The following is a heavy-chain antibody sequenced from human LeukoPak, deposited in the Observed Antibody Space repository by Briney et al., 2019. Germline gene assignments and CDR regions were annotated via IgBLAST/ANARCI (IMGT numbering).Heavy chain of an antibody. J-gene: IGHJ3*01. Sequence: GGSLRLSCAASGFTFSSYNMNWVRQAPGKGLEWVSYIRSSSRTIHYTDSVKGRFTVSRDNAKNSLYLQMNDLRAEDTAVYFWARVRSLATRDAFDVWGQGTMVSVSS. D-gene: IGHD5-12*01. V-gene: IGHV3-48*01. CDR2: IRSSSRTI. CDR1: GFTFSSYN. CDR3: ARVRSLATRDAFDV.